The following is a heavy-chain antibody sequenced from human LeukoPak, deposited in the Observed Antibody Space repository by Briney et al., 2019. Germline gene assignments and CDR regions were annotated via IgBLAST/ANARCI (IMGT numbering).Heavy chain of an antibody. V-gene: IGHV4-4*09. Sequence: SETLSLTCAVYGGSFSGYYWSWIRQPPGKGLEWIGYIYTSGSTNYNPSPKSRVTISVDTSKNQFSLKLSSVTAADTAVYYCARQIAAAGTFIDYWGQGTLVTVSS. CDR1: GGSFSGYY. CDR3: ARQIAAAGTFIDY. CDR2: IYTSGST. D-gene: IGHD6-13*01. J-gene: IGHJ4*02.